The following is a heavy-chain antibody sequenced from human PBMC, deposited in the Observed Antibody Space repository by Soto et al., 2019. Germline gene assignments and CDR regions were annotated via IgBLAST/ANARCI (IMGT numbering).Heavy chain of an antibody. J-gene: IGHJ4*02. D-gene: IGHD3-3*01. Sequence: SETLSLTCSVSGASISTQSWNWIRQAPGKGLEWIGYLYYSGTTNYNPSLRSRVTISADTSKNQVSLELTSVTAADTAVYFCARGLSWSPYFESWGQGILVTVSS. CDR3: ARGLSWSPYFES. V-gene: IGHV4-59*11. CDR1: GASISTQS. CDR2: LYYSGTT.